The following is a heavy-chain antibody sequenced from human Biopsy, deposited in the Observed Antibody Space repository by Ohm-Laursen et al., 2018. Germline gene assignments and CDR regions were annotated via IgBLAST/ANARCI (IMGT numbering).Heavy chain of an antibody. CDR2: IYNDGINE. D-gene: IGHD5/OR15-5a*01. J-gene: IGHJ2*01. V-gene: IGHV3-33*08. CDR3: ARDLRGHWFFDL. Sequence: SLRLSCAASGFSFSSYGMYWVRQAPGKGLEWVVAIYNDGINEYYADSVKGRFTISRDDSKNTLYLQMNSLRVEDTAVFYCARDLRGHWFFDLWGRGTLVTVSS. CDR1: GFSFSSYG.